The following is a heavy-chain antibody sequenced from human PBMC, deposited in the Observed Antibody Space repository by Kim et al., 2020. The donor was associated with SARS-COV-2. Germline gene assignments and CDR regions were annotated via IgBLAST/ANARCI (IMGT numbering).Heavy chain of an antibody. CDR2: IKEDGSEK. CDR3: ARDGLEQWGSGGFFDL. CDR1: GFTFSSYW. D-gene: IGHD6-19*01. Sequence: GGSLRLSCAASGFTFSSYWMSWVRQAPGKGLEWVANIKEDGSEKYYVDYVKGRFTISRDNAKNSLYLQMNSLRAEDTAVYYCARDGLEQWGSGGFFDLWGRGTLVTVSS. J-gene: IGHJ2*01. V-gene: IGHV3-7*03.